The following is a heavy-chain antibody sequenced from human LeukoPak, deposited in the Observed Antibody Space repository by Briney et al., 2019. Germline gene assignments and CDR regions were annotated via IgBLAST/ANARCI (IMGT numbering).Heavy chain of an antibody. CDR3: ARGPSAVAGTDWYFDL. CDR1: DGSISSYY. Sequence: PSETLSLTCTVSDGSISSYYWSWVRQPAGKGLEWIGRIYSSGSTNYNPSLKSRVAMSADTSKNQFSLRLTSVTAADTAVYFCARGPSAVAGTDWYFDLWGRGTLVTVSS. CDR2: IYSSGST. J-gene: IGHJ2*01. V-gene: IGHV4-4*07. D-gene: IGHD6-19*01.